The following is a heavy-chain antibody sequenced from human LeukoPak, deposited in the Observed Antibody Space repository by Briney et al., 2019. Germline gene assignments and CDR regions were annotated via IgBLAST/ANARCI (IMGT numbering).Heavy chain of an antibody. J-gene: IGHJ4*02. Sequence: GASVKVSCKASGDTFTGYYMHWVRQAPGQGLEWIGWINPISGGTNYAQNFQGRVTVTRDTSITTAYMELSRLRSDDTAVYYCARGASGQQLVSRDYWGQGTLVTVST. D-gene: IGHD6-13*01. V-gene: IGHV1-2*02. CDR3: ARGASGQQLVSRDY. CDR2: INPISGGT. CDR1: GDTFTGYY.